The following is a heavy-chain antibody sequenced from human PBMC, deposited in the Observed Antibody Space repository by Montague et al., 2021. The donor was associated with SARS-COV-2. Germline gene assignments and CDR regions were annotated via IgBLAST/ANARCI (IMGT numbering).Heavy chain of an antibody. CDR3: ARDKEGYTSSWYLDY. CDR2: IHYSGST. D-gene: IGHD6-13*01. J-gene: IGHJ4*02. CDR1: GGSISSYY. V-gene: IGHV4-59*12. Sequence: SETLSLTCTVTGGSISSYYWSWIRQPPGRALEWIGYIHYSGSTNYNPSLKSRVTISVDTSKNQFSLKLSSVTAADTAVYYCARDKEGYTSSWYLDYWGQGTLVTVSS.